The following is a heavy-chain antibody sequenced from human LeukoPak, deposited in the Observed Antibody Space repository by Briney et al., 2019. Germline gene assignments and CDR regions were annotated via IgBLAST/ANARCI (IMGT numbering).Heavy chain of an antibody. CDR1: GFTFSSYW. CDR2: IKQDGSEK. V-gene: IGHV3-7*01. Sequence: GGSLRLSCAASGFTFSSYWMSWVRQAPGKGLEWVANIKQDGSEKYYVDSVKGRFTISRDNAKNSLYLQMNSLRAEDTAVYYCARGPIWNDPPGAFDIWGQGTMVTVSS. CDR3: ARGPIWNDPPGAFDI. J-gene: IGHJ3*02. D-gene: IGHD1-1*01.